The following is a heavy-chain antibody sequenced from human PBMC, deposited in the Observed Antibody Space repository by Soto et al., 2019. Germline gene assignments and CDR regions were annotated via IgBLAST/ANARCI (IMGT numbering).Heavy chain of an antibody. CDR2: INHSGST. CDR1: GGSFSGYY. D-gene: IGHD2-15*01. V-gene: IGHV4-34*01. Sequence: SETLSLTCAVYGGSFSGYYWSWIRQPPGKGLEWIGEINHSGSTNYNPSLKSRVTISVDTSKNQFSLKLGSVTAADTAVYYCARGLRWHPIDYWGQGTLVTVSS. CDR3: ARGLRWHPIDY. J-gene: IGHJ4*02.